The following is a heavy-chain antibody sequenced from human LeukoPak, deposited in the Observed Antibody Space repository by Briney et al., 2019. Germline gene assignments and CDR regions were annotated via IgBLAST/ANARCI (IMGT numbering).Heavy chain of an antibody. Sequence: PGGSLRLSCAASGFTFSSYEMNWVRQAPGKGLEWVSYISSSGSTIYYADSVKGRFTISKDNAKNSLYLQMNSLRAEDTAVYYCAELGITMIGGVWGRGTTVTISS. CDR3: AELGITMIGGV. CDR2: ISSSGSTI. CDR1: GFTFSSYE. V-gene: IGHV3-48*03. D-gene: IGHD3-10*02. J-gene: IGHJ6*04.